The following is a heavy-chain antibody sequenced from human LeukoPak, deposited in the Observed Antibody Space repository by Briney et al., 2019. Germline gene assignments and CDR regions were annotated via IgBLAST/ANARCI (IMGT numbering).Heavy chain of an antibody. D-gene: IGHD7-27*01. CDR1: GDTVSSSTAA. CDR2: TYYRSTWLN. J-gene: IGHJ4*02. CDR3: ARDRLGMGY. Sequence: PSQTLSLTCAISGDTVSSSTAAYNWLRLSPSRGLEWLGRTYYRSTWLNDYAPSVRGRITVSPDTSKNQFSLQLNSVTPEDTAVYYRARDRLGMGYWGQGTPVTVSS. V-gene: IGHV6-1*01.